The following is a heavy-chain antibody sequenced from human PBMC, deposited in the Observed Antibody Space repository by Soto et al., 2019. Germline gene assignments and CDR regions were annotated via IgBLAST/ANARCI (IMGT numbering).Heavy chain of an antibody. Sequence: QVQLQESGPGLVKPSETLSLTCTVSGASISSYNWNWIRQPPGKGLEWIGYISYSGSTNYNPSLKRRLTISVDTSKNPFSLKLSSVTAADTAVYYCARDQATMVRGIGDFDHWGQGTLVTVSS. CDR2: ISYSGST. D-gene: IGHD3-10*01. CDR3: ARDQATMVRGIGDFDH. J-gene: IGHJ4*02. CDR1: GASISSYN. V-gene: IGHV4-59*01.